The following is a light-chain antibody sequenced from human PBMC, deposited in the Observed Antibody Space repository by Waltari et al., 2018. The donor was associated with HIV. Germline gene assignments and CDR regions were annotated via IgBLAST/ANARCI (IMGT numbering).Light chain of an antibody. Sequence: DIEMTQSPESLAVSLGERATIKCKSSQSLLYSPNNKNYIAWYQHKPGQPPKLLIYWASARESGVPDRFTGSASGTDFTLTISSLLPEDVAVYYCQQYYDFPVTFGQGTLLEIK. CDR2: WAS. J-gene: IGKJ5*01. CDR1: QSLLYSPNNKNY. CDR3: QQYYDFPVT. V-gene: IGKV4-1*01.